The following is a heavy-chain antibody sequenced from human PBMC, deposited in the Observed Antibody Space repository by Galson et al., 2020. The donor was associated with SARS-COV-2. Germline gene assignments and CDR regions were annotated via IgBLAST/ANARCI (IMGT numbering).Heavy chain of an antibody. CDR2: IYYSGST. V-gene: IGHV4-31*03. CDR3: AREVYTAMDNWFDP. Sequence: SETLSLTCTVSGGSISSAGYYWSWIRQHPGKGLEWIGYIYYSGSTYYNPSLKSRVTISVDTSKNQFSLKLSSVTAADTAVYYCAREVYTAMDNWFDPWGQGTLVTVSS. J-gene: IGHJ5*02. CDR1: GGSISSAGYY. D-gene: IGHD5-18*01.